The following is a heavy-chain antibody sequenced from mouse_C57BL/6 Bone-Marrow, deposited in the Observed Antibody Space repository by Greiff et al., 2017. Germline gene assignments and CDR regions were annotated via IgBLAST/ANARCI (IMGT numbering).Heavy chain of an antibody. Sequence: VQLQQSGPELVKPGASVKISCTASGYSFTDYNMNWVKQSTGQGLEWIGVINPNYGTTSYNQKFKGKATLTADASSSTAYMQRNSLTSEDSAVYYCAGSGLHFDYGGQGTTLTVSS. V-gene: IGHV1-39*01. CDR1: GYSFTDYN. CDR2: INPNYGTT. CDR3: AGSGLHFDY. D-gene: IGHD2-4*01. J-gene: IGHJ2*01.